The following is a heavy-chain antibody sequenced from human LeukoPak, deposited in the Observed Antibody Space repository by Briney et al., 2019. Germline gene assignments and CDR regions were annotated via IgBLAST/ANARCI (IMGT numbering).Heavy chain of an antibody. CDR3: AKGAYYAD. D-gene: IGHD3-3*01. V-gene: IGHV3-23*01. CDR1: GFTLTNNF. Sequence: GGSLRLSCAASGFTLTNNFMSWVRQVPGKGLEWVSTISGSGDSTYYADSVKGRFTSSRDNSKNTLYLQMNSLRAEDTAVYYCAKGAYYADWGQGTLVTVSS. CDR2: ISGSGDST. J-gene: IGHJ4*02.